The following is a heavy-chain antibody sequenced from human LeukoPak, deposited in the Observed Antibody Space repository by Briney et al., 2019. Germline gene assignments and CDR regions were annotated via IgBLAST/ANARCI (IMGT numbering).Heavy chain of an antibody. D-gene: IGHD3-22*01. J-gene: IGHJ3*02. CDR3: ARGFSRYYDSSGYYYSTGLVDI. V-gene: IGHV3-13*01. Sequence: PGGSLRLSCAASGFTFSSYWMHWVRQATGKGLEWVSAIGTAGDTYYPGSVKGRFTISRENAKNSLYLQMNSLRAGDAAVYYCARGFSRYYDSSGYYYSTGLVDIWGQGTMVTVSS. CDR2: IGTAGDT. CDR1: GFTFSSYW.